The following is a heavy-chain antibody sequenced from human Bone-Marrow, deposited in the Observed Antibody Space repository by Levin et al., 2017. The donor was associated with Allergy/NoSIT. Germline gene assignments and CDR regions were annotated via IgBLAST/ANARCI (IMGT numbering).Heavy chain of an antibody. V-gene: IGHV7-4-1*02. Sequence: ASVKVSCKASGYSFTTYTMNWVRQAPGQGLEWMGWINTNNGNPTYAQGFTGRFVLSVDTSVSTAYLQISSLEAEDTAVFYCARGDRRGYYYGMDVWGQGTTVTVSS. CDR1: GYSFTTYT. CDR2: INTNNGNP. CDR3: ARGDRRGYYYGMDV. J-gene: IGHJ6*02.